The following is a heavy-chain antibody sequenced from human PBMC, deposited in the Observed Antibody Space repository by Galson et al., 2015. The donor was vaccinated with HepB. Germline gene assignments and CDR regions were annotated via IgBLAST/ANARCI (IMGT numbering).Heavy chain of an antibody. J-gene: IGHJ2*01. CDR2: IIPFYGTT. Sequence: SVKVSCKASGHTFTTYSISWMRHAPGQGLEWMGGIIPFYGTTNYAQNFQGRVTITGDESMSTAYIELSSLRSEDTAVYYCARGPTTGSIPFWYFDLWGRGTLVTGPS. V-gene: IGHV1-69*13. CDR1: GHTFTTYS. D-gene: IGHD4-17*01. CDR3: ARGPTTGSIPFWYFDL.